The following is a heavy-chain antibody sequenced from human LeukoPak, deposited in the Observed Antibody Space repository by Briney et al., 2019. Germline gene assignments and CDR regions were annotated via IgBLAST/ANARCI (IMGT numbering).Heavy chain of an antibody. V-gene: IGHV1-18*01. Sequence: ASMEVSCKASGYTFTSYGISWVRQAPGQGLEWMGWISAYNGNTNYAQKLQGRVTMTTDTSTSTAYMELRSLRSDDTSVYYRAKDASGNFYYDSGGYYRPPHSFDYWGQGTLVPVSS. CDR1: GYTFTSYG. D-gene: IGHD3-22*01. CDR2: ISAYNGNT. J-gene: IGHJ4*02. CDR3: AKDASGNFYYDSGGYYRPPHSFDY.